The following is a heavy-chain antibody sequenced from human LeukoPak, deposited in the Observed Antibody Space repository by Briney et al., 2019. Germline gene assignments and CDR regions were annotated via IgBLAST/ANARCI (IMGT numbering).Heavy chain of an antibody. D-gene: IGHD3-22*01. Sequence: GGPLSFSWAAPESTLSTYALTWVGRAPGKGLEWVSAISGSGGSTYYADSVKGRFTISRDNSKNTLYLQMNSLRAEDTAVYYCAKVSYYDSSGYFDYWGQGTLVTVSS. CDR3: AKVSYYDSSGYFDY. CDR1: ESTLSTYA. J-gene: IGHJ4*02. V-gene: IGHV3-23*01. CDR2: ISGSGGST.